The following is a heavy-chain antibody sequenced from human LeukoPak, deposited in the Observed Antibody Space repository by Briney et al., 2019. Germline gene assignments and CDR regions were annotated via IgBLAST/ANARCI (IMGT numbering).Heavy chain of an antibody. CDR3: AKDVGDFWSGYLYYFDY. J-gene: IGHJ4*02. D-gene: IGHD3-3*01. Sequence: GGSLRLSCAASGFTFSSYAMSWVRQAPGKGLGWVSAISGSGGSTYYADSVKGRFTISRDNSKNTLYLQMNSLRAEDTAVYYCAKDVGDFWSGYLYYFDYWGQGTLVTVSS. CDR1: GFTFSSYA. V-gene: IGHV3-23*01. CDR2: ISGSGGST.